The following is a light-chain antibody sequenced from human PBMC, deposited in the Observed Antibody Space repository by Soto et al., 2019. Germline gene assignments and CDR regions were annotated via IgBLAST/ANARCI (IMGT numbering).Light chain of an antibody. CDR1: DSNIASNS. CDR3: ATWDNSLNGAV. CDR2: NNN. Sequence: QSVLTQPPSASGTPGQGVTISCSGSDSNIASNSVNWYQQLPGTAPKLLMYNNNQRPSGVPDRFSGSKSGPSASLAISGLQSEDEADYYCATWDNSLNGAVFGGGTKVTVL. J-gene: IGLJ3*02. V-gene: IGLV1-44*01.